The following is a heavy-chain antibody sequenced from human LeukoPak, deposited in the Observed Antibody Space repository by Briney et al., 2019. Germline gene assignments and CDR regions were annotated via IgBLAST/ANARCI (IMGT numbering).Heavy chain of an antibody. CDR1: GFPFSNYW. Sequence: GGSLRLSCAASGFPFSNYWMSWVRQAPGKGLEWVASIKEDGSQKYYVDSVKGRFTISRDNTKNSLYLQMNFLRAEDTAVYYCARGLPRIGAFFDYWGQGAPVTVSS. V-gene: IGHV3-7*05. J-gene: IGHJ4*02. CDR2: IKEDGSQK. CDR3: ARGLPRIGAFFDY.